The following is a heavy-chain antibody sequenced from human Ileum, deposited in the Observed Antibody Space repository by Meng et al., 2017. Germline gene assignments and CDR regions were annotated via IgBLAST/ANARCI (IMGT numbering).Heavy chain of an antibody. J-gene: IGHJ5*02. Sequence: VESVRGLGKSGCALGSSVPASGSAFSSNYTTWIRPPPGQGLEWLASVSPTSGSLYFADSVKGRFSISRDNAKNSVSLQMTRLRVEDTAVYYCARDHGSLNWFDPWGQGTLVTVSS. D-gene: IGHD6-25*01. V-gene: IGHV3-11*04. CDR1: GSAFSSNY. CDR3: ARDHGSLNWFDP. CDR2: VSPTSGSL.